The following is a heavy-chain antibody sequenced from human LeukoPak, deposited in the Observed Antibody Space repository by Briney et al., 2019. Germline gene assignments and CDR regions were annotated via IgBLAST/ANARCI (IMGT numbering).Heavy chain of an antibody. CDR1: GGSISSYY. J-gene: IGHJ5*02. D-gene: IGHD7-27*01. CDR2: IYYSGST. V-gene: IGHV4-59*01. CDR3: ARLGDWFDP. Sequence: PSETLSLTCTVSGGSISSYYWSWIRHPPGKGLEWIGYIYYSGSTNYNPSLKSRVTISVDTSKNQFSLKLSSVTAADTAVYYCARLGDWFDPWGQGTLVTVSS.